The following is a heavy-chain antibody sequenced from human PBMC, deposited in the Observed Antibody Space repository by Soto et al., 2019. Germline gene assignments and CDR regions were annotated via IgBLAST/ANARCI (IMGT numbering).Heavy chain of an antibody. J-gene: IGHJ6*03. CDR2: IYYSGST. D-gene: IGHD6-6*01. CDR1: GGSISSYY. V-gene: IGHV4-59*08. Sequence: QVQLQESGPGLVKPSETLSLTCTVSGGSISSYYWSWIRQPPGKGLEWIGYIYYSGSTNYNPPLKSRVTISVDTSKNQFSLELSSVTAADTAVYYCARRLAARPDYYYYMDVWGKGTTVTVSS. CDR3: ARRLAARPDYYYYMDV.